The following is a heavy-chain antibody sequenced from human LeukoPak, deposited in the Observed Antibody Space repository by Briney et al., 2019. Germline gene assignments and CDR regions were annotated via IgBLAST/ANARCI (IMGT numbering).Heavy chain of an antibody. J-gene: IGHJ3*02. V-gene: IGHV1-69*04. CDR3: AELDPGAFDI. Sequence: ASVTVSFKASGGTFSIYAISWVRQPPGQGLEWMGRIIPILGIANYAQKFQGRVTITADKSTSTAYMELSSLRSEDTAVYYCAELDPGAFDIWGQGTMVTVSS. D-gene: IGHD1-26*01. CDR1: GGTFSIYA. CDR2: IIPILGIA.